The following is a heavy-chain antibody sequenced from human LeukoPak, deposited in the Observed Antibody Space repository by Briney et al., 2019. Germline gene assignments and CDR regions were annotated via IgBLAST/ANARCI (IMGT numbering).Heavy chain of an antibody. J-gene: IGHJ6*02. Sequence: GGSLRLSCAASGFTFDDYAMHWVRQAPGKGLGWVSGISWNSGSIGYADSVKGRFTISRDNAKNSLYLQMNSLRAEDTAVYYCATSSGYVRMDVWGQGTTVTVSS. D-gene: IGHD3-22*01. CDR1: GFTFDDYA. CDR3: ATSSGYVRMDV. V-gene: IGHV3-9*01. CDR2: ISWNSGSI.